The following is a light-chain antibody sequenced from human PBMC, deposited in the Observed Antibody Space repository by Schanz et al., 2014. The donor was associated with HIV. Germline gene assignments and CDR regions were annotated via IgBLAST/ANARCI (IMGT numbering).Light chain of an antibody. CDR2: DVS. Sequence: QSALTQPASVSGSPGQSISISCTGTSGDVGSYNYVSWYQQHPGKAPKLMIYDVSNRPSGVSSRFSGSKSGNTASLTVSGLQADDEADYYCSSYTSSSTLRVFGGGTKLTVL. J-gene: IGLJ2*01. V-gene: IGLV2-14*03. CDR1: SGDVGSYNY. CDR3: SSYTSSSTLRV.